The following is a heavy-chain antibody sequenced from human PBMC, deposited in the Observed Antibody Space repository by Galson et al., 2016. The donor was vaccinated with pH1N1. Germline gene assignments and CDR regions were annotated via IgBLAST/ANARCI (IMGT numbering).Heavy chain of an antibody. CDR1: GFTFSIYW. J-gene: IGHJ4*02. V-gene: IGHV3-7*03. Sequence: SLRLSCAASGFTFSIYWMTWVRQAPGTGLEWVANINQDGSKMYYVDSVKGRFTISRDNAKNSLYLQMDSLRAEDTAVYYCARAIAAAEGYWGQGTLVTVSS. CDR3: ARAIAAAEGY. CDR2: INQDGSKM. D-gene: IGHD6-13*01.